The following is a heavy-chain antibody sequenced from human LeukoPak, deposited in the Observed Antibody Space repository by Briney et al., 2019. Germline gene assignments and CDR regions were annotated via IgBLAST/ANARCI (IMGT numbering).Heavy chain of an antibody. CDR2: INPDGGNT. CDR1: GYTFTNSY. V-gene: IGHV1-46*01. CDR3: ARVSWYCSSTSCPPTDY. J-gene: IGHJ4*02. D-gene: IGHD2-2*01. Sequence: ASVKVSCKASGYTFTNSYIHWVRQAPGQVLEWMGLINPDGGNTNYAQNFQGRVTLTRDTSTSTAYMELRSLRSDDTAVYYCARVSWYCSSTSCPPTDYWGQGTLVTVSS.